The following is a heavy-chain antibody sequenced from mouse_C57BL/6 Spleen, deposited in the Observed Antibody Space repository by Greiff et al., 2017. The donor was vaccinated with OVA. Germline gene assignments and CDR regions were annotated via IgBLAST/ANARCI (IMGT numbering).Heavy chain of an antibody. CDR3: ARRNYGSSRYWYFDV. Sequence: QVQLKQSGPELVKPGASVKISCKASGYAFSSSWMNWVKQRPGKGLEWIGRIYPGDGDTNYNGKFKGKATLTADKSSSTAYMQLSSLTSEDSAVYFCARRNYGSSRYWYFDVWGTGTTVTVSS. D-gene: IGHD1-1*01. J-gene: IGHJ1*03. CDR1: GYAFSSSW. V-gene: IGHV1-82*01. CDR2: IYPGDGDT.